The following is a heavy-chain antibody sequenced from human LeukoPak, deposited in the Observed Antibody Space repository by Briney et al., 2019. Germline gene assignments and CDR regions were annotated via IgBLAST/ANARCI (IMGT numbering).Heavy chain of an antibody. V-gene: IGHV3-53*01. CDR1: GFTVSSNY. CDR2: IYSGGST. D-gene: IGHD6-19*01. Sequence: GGSLRLSCAASGFTVSSNYMSWVRQAPGKGLEWVSVIYSGGSTYYADSVKGRFTISRDNSKNTLYLQMNSLRAEDTAVYYCARALAVAGNYFDYWGQGTLVTVSS. J-gene: IGHJ4*02. CDR3: ARALAVAGNYFDY.